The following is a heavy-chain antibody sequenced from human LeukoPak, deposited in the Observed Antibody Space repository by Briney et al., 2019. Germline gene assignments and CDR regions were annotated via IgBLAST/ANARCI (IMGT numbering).Heavy chain of an antibody. D-gene: IGHD3-10*01. CDR1: GFTFSDYY. V-gene: IGHV3-11*01. J-gene: IGHJ5*02. CDR2: ISSSGSTI. CDR3: ARDYTGNWFDP. Sequence: GGSLRLSCAASGFTFSDYYMSRIRQAPGKALEWVSYISSSGSTIYYADSVKGRFTISRDNAKNSLYLQMNSLRAEDTAVYYCARDYTGNWFDPWGQGTLVTVSS.